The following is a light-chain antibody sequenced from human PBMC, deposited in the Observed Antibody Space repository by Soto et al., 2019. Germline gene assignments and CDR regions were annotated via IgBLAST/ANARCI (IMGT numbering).Light chain of an antibody. Sequence: IRLTQAPSTLSLSPGERGTLSCRGSQSVSSYLAWYQQKPGQAPRLLIYDASNRATGIPARFSGSGSGTDFTLTISSLEPEDFAVYYCQQRSNWPKTFGQGTRLEIK. J-gene: IGKJ5*01. CDR3: QQRSNWPKT. CDR1: QSVSSY. CDR2: DAS. V-gene: IGKV3-11*01.